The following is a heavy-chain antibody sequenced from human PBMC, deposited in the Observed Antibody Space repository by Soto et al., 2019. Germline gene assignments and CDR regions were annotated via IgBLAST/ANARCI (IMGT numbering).Heavy chain of an antibody. J-gene: IGHJ4*02. CDR3: AKRGVPAASEC. CDR1: RFTFSPYG. D-gene: IGHD2-2*01. CDR2: IGAGGGST. V-gene: IGHV3-23*01. Sequence: EVQLLESGGGLVQPGGSLRLSCAASRFTFSPYGMTWVRQAPGRGLEWVSAIGAGGGSTYYADSVKGRFTISRDNSKNTLYLQMNSLRAEDTAVYYCAKRGVPAASECWGQGTLVTVSS.